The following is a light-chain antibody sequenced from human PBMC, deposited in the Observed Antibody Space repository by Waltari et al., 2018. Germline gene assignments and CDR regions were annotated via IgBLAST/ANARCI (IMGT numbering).Light chain of an antibody. J-gene: IGLJ3*02. CDR1: SSNIGTKS. CDR2: MNN. Sequence: QSVLTQPPSASGTPGQRVTISCSGSSSNIGTKSVSWYQQFPRTAPKLLIYMNNQRPSGVPDRFSASKSGTSASLAISGLRSEDEADYYCAVWDDSLSGRVFGGGTKLTVL. V-gene: IGLV1-47*01. CDR3: AVWDDSLSGRV.